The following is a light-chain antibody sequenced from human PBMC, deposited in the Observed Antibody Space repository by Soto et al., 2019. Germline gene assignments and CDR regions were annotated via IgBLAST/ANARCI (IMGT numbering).Light chain of an antibody. CDR1: QDISSY. J-gene: IGKJ2*01. V-gene: IGKV1-8*01. CDR3: QQYFSYPYT. Sequence: AIRMTQSPSSFSASTGDRVTITCRASQDISSYLAWYQQKLGKAPKLLIYAAATLQRVAPSRFSGSGSGTDFTLTISRLQSEDFATYYCQQYFSYPYTFGQGTKLEI. CDR2: AAA.